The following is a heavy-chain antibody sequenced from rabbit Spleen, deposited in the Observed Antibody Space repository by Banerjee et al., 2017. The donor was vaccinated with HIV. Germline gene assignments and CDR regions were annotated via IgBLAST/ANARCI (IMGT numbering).Heavy chain of an antibody. V-gene: IGHV1S40*01. J-gene: IGHJ6*01. D-gene: IGHD1-1*01. CDR1: GVSFSSNSY. CDR2: IDTGSSGFT. Sequence: QSLEESGGDLVKPGASLTLTCTASGVSFSSNSYMCWVRQAPGKGLEWIACIDTGSSGFTYFATWAKGRFTCSKTSSTTVTLLMTSLTAADTATYFCTRRSSANSGGYIDLWGPGTLVTVS. CDR3: TRRSSANSGGYIDL.